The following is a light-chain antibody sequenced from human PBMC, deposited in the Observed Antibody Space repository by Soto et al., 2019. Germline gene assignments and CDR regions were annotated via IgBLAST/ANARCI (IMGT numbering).Light chain of an antibody. CDR1: QGISGW. Sequence: DIQVTQSPSSVSASVGDRLTITCRASQGISGWLAWYQQKPGKAPNLLIYDASTLRNGVPSRFSGSGSGTYFTLTISNLQPEDFATYYCQQGNSFPLTFGGGTKVDIK. J-gene: IGKJ4*01. CDR3: QQGNSFPLT. CDR2: DAS. V-gene: IGKV1-12*01.